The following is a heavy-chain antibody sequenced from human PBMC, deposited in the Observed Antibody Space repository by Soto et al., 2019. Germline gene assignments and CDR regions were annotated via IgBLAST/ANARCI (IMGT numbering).Heavy chain of an antibody. Sequence: EVQLLESGGGLVQPGGSLRLSCEASGLTFNSHGMSWVRQAPGKGLEWVSAISGRGNTRHYADSVRGRFTVSRDNSKNTLYLQMDSLRVEDSAVYYCAKDPPISGTYELYHYHGMDVWGQGTTVTVSS. CDR3: AKDPPISGTYELYHYHGMDV. CDR1: GLTFNSHG. CDR2: ISGRGNTR. J-gene: IGHJ6*02. D-gene: IGHD3-10*01. V-gene: IGHV3-23*01.